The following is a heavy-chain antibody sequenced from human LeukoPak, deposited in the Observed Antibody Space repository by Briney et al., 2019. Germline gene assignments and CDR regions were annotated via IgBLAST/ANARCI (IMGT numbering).Heavy chain of an antibody. J-gene: IGHJ3*02. Sequence: SVKVSCKASGGTFSSYAISWVRQAPGQGLEWMGRIIPILGIANYAQKFQGRVTITADESTSTAYMELSSLRSEDTAVYYCARAPDYHGSGSYYNDAFDIWGQGTVVTVSS. CDR1: GGTFSSYA. V-gene: IGHV1-69*04. CDR2: IIPILGIA. D-gene: IGHD3-10*01. CDR3: ARAPDYHGSGSYYNDAFDI.